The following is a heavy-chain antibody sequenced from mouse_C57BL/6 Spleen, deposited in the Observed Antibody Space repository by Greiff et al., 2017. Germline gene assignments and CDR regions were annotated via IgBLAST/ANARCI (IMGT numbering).Heavy chain of an antibody. CDR3: ARTGGLLNAMDY. CDR2: ISSGSSTI. J-gene: IGHJ4*01. V-gene: IGHV5-17*01. CDR1: GFTFSDYG. D-gene: IGHD2-3*01. Sequence: DVMLVESGGGLVKPGGSLKLSCAASGFTFSDYGMHWVRQAPEKGLEWVAYISSGSSTIYYADTVKGRFTISRDNAKNTLFLQMTSLRSEETAMYYCARTGGLLNAMDYWGQGTSVTVSS.